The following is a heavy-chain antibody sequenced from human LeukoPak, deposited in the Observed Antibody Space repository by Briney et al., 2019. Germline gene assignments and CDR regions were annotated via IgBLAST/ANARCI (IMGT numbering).Heavy chain of an antibody. V-gene: IGHV3-30-3*01. D-gene: IGHD6-13*01. CDR3: EASRYSSSWRVNY. CDR2: ISYDGSNK. CDR1: GFTFSSYA. Sequence: GRSLRLSCAASGFTFSSYAMHWVRQAPGKGLEWVAVISYDGSNKYYADSVKGRFTISRDNSKNTLYLQMNSLRAEDTAVYYCEASRYSSSWRVNYWGQGTLVTVSS. J-gene: IGHJ4*02.